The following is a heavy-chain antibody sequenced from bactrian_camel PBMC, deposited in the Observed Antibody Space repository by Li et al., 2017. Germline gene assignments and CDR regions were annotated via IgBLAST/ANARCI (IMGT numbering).Heavy chain of an antibody. Sequence: VQLVESGDGSVQAGGSLRLSCAASGFTFSSYAMSWVRQAPGKGLEWVSGIKTGGGSTYYADSVKGRFTISRDNAKNTLYLQLNSLKPEDTAMYYCAAAGTRASVMGPSTRTCPTDFGYWGQGTQVT. V-gene: IGHV3S31*01. CDR2: IKTGGGST. CDR3: AAAGTRASVMGPSTRTCPTDFGY. D-gene: IGHD3*01. CDR1: GFTFSSYA. J-gene: IGHJ6*01.